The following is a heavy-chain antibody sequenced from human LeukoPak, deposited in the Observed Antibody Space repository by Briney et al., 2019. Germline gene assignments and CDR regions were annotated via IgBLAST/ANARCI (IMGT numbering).Heavy chain of an antibody. CDR1: GFTFDDYG. V-gene: IGHV3-20*04. CDR3: ARRRSYSGSQTRDYYYYMDV. J-gene: IGHJ6*03. CDR2: INWNGGST. Sequence: GGSLRLSCAASGFTFDDYGMSWVGQAPGKGLGWVSGINWNGGSTGYADSVKGRFTISRDNAKNSLYLQMNSLRAEDTALYYCARRRSYSGSQTRDYYYYMDVWGKGTTVTVSS. D-gene: IGHD1-26*01.